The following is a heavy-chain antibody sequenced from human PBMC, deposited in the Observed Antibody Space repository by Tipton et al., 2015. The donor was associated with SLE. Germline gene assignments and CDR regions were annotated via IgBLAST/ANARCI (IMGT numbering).Heavy chain of an antibody. Sequence: TLSLTCTVSGGSISSNNYYWGWIRQPPGKGLEWIGSIYYSGSTYYNPSFKGRVTISVDTSKNEFSLKLNSVTAADTAVYYCARRLNSGVGRLGPWGQGTQVGVSS. CDR1: GGSISSNNYY. CDR3: ARRLNSGVGRLGP. J-gene: IGHJ5*02. D-gene: IGHD1-26*01. V-gene: IGHV4-39*01. CDR2: IYYSGST.